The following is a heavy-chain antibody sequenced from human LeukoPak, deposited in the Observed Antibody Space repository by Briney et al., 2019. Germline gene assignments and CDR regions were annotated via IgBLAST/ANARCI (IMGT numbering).Heavy chain of an antibody. CDR3: ARHGGYSYGSYFDY. J-gene: IGHJ4*02. V-gene: IGHV4-59*08. D-gene: IGHD5-18*01. CDR1: GGSISSYY. Sequence: PSETLSLTCTVSGGSISSYYWSWIRQPPGKGLEWIGYIYYSGSTNYNPSLKSRVTISVDTSKNQFSLKLSSVTAADTAVYHCARHGGYSYGSYFDYWGQGTLVTVS. CDR2: IYYSGST.